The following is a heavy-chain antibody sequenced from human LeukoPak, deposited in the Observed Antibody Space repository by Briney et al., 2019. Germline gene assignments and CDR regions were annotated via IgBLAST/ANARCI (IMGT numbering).Heavy chain of an antibody. V-gene: IGHV4-59*01. D-gene: IGHD3-10*01. CDR1: GGSISSYY. CDR2: IYYSGST. J-gene: IGHJ4*02. Sequence: PSETLSLTCTVSGGSISSYYWSWIRQPPGKGLEWIGYIYYSGSTNYNPSLKSRVTISVDTSKNQFSLKLSSVTAADTAVYYCARGYGSGSIGGDYWGQGTLVTVSP. CDR3: ARGYGSGSIGGDY.